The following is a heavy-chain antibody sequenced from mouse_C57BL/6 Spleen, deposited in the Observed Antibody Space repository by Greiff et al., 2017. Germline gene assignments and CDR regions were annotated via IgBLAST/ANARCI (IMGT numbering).Heavy chain of an antibody. CDR2: IYPRSGNT. CDR3: ARTFYGSSYGDYFDY. V-gene: IGHV1-81*01. D-gene: IGHD1-1*01. Sequence: QVQLQQSGAELVRPGASVKLSCKASGYTFTSYGISWVKQRTGQGLEWIGEIYPRSGNTYYNEKFKGKATLTADKSSSTAYMELRSLTSEDSAVYFCARTFYGSSYGDYFDYWGQGTTLTVSS. CDR1: GYTFTSYG. J-gene: IGHJ2*01.